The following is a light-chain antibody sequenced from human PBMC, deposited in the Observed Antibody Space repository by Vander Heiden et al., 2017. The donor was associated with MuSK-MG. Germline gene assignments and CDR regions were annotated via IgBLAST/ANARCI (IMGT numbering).Light chain of an antibody. CDR3: GSYAGIFVI. CDR2: EVT. Sequence: QSALTQPRSVSGSPGQSVTISCTGTSSDVGGYNFVSWYQQHPGKAPKLIIYEVTKRPSGVPDRFSGSKSGNTASLTISGRQAEDEADYYCGSYAGIFVIFGGGTKLTVL. V-gene: IGLV2-11*01. J-gene: IGLJ2*01. CDR1: SSDVGGYNF.